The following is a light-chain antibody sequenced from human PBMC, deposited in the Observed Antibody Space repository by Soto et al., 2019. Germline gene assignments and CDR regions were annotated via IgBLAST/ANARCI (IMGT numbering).Light chain of an antibody. CDR2: KAS. CDR1: QSISSW. CDR3: QQYTSYWWT. V-gene: IGKV1-5*03. Sequence: DIQMTQSPSTLSASLGDRVTITCRASQSISSWLAWYQQKPGKAPKLLIYKASSLESGVPSRFXGXXSGXEXTXXXXXLXPDDFAXXXXQQYTSYWWTFGQGTKVEIK. J-gene: IGKJ1*01.